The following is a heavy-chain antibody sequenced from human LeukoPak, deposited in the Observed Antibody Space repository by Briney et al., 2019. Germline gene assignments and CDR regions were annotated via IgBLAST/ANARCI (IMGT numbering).Heavy chain of an antibody. CDR3: ARDLREAVAGTYFDY. CDR1: GFTFSSYW. V-gene: IGHV3-7*01. D-gene: IGHD6-19*01. CDR2: IKQDGSEK. J-gene: IGHJ4*02. Sequence: PGGSLRLSCAASGFTFSSYWMSWVRQAPGKGLEWVANIKQDGSEKYYVDSVKGRFTISRDNAENSLYLQMNSLRAEDTAVYYCARDLREAVAGTYFDYWGQGTLVTVSS.